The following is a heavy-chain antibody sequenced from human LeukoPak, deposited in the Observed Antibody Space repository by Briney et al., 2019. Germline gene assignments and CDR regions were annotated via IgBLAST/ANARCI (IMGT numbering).Heavy chain of an antibody. Sequence: GGSLRLSCAASGFTFSSYAMSWVRQAPGKGLEWVSAISGSGGSTYYADSVKGRFTISRDNSKNTLYLQMNSLRAEDTAVYYCAKEQKTGSSTSSYNWFDPWGQGTLVTVSS. D-gene: IGHD2-2*01. CDR1: GFTFSSYA. CDR3: AKEQKTGSSTSSYNWFDP. J-gene: IGHJ5*02. V-gene: IGHV3-23*01. CDR2: ISGSGGST.